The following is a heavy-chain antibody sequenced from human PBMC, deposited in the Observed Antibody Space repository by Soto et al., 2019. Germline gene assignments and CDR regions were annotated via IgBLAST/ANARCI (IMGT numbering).Heavy chain of an antibody. CDR3: VTVGKILGVVSSFDY. Sequence: SETLSLTCTVSGASISNYYWGWIRQPPGKGLEYIGYIYYIGITNYNPSLKSRVTISADTSKSQFSLKMTSVTAADTAVYYCVTVGKILGVVSSFDYWGQGTLVTVSS. V-gene: IGHV4-59*01. CDR1: GASISNYY. J-gene: IGHJ4*02. CDR2: IYYIGIT. D-gene: IGHD3-3*01.